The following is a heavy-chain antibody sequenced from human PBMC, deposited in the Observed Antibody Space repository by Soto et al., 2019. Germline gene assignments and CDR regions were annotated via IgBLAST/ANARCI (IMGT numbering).Heavy chain of an antibody. Sequence: QLQLQESGPGLLKPSETLSLTCTVSGGSISSSGFYWGWIRQPPRKGLEWIGNIYYTGSTYYNPSLKSRVTISVDTSKNHFSLKLSAVTAADTAVYYCARQYRGHEPFLDSWGQGTLVTVSS. J-gene: IGHJ4*02. CDR3: ARQYRGHEPFLDS. CDR2: IYYTGST. CDR1: GGSISSSGFY. D-gene: IGHD5-12*01. V-gene: IGHV4-39*01.